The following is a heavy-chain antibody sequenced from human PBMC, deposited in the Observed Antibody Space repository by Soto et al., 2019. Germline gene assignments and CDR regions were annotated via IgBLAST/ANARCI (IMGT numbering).Heavy chain of an antibody. Sequence: ELQLLESGGGSVQPGGSLRLSCAASGFTFSNYAMTWVRQAPGKGLEWVSTMSGTAGNTYYADSVKGRFTISRDNSKNTLYLQMNRLRAYDTAVYYCANKYYFGSGSYVFYFDYWGQGTLVTVAS. CDR1: GFTFSNYA. J-gene: IGHJ4*02. CDR2: MSGTAGNT. V-gene: IGHV3-23*01. D-gene: IGHD3-10*01. CDR3: ANKYYFGSGSYVFYFDY.